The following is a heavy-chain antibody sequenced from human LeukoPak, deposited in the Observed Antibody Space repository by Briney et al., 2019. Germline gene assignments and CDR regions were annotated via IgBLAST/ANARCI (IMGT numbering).Heavy chain of an antibody. D-gene: IGHD3-22*01. V-gene: IGHV3-30*02. CDR1: GFTFSSYG. Sequence: PGGSLRLSCAASGFTFSSYGMHWVRQAPGKGLEWVALIQYDGNNKYYTDSVTGRFTISRENSKNTLYLQMNNLRAEDTAVYYCARAPYYYDSSGYPEGSWGQGTLVTVSS. J-gene: IGHJ5*02. CDR3: ARAPYYYDSSGYPEGS. CDR2: IQYDGNNK.